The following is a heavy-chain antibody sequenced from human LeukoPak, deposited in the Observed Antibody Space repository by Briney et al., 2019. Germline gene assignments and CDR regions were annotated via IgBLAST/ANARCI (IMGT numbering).Heavy chain of an antibody. J-gene: IGHJ4*02. Sequence: GRSLRLSCAASGFTFSSYGMHWVRQAPGKGLEWVAVISFDGSNKYYADSVKGRFSISRNNSKNTLYLQMNSLRAEDTAVYYCAKPAAADPYYFDYWGQGTLVTVSS. V-gene: IGHV3-30*18. D-gene: IGHD6-13*01. CDR1: GFTFSSYG. CDR3: AKPAAADPYYFDY. CDR2: ISFDGSNK.